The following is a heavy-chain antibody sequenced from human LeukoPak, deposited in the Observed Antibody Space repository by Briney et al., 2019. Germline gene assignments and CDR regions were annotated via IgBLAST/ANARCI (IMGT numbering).Heavy chain of an antibody. CDR3: VRDSPSGFFDL. V-gene: IGHV3-74*01. Sequence: GGSLRLSCAASGFTFNNYWMHWVRQAPGKGLVWVSPINPDGTVTTYADSVKGRFTIPRDNAKNTLYLQMNSLRAEDTAVYYCVRDSPSGFFDLWGRGTLVTVSS. CDR2: INPDGTVT. CDR1: GFTFNNYW. D-gene: IGHD6-19*01. J-gene: IGHJ2*01.